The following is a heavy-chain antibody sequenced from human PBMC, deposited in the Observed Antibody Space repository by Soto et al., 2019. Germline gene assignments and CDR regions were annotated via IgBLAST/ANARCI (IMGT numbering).Heavy chain of an antibody. V-gene: IGHV3-53*01. CDR2: IYSGGST. D-gene: IGHD2-15*01. Sequence: GGSLRLSCAASGFTVSSNYISWVRQAPWKGLEWVSVIYSGGSTYYAGSVKGRFTISRDNSKNTLYLQMNSLRAEDTAVYYCARDTGVVAATNTAPYCEDMDVWGQGTTVTLCS. J-gene: IGHJ6*02. CDR1: GFTVSSNY. CDR3: ARDTGVVAATNTAPYCEDMDV.